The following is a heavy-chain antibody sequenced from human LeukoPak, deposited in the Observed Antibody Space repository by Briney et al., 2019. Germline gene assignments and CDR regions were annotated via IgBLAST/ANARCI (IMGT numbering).Heavy chain of an antibody. CDR3: ARGGSDY. V-gene: IGHV3-7*01. CDR1: GFTFSSYW. J-gene: IGHJ4*02. Sequence: PGGSLRLSCVASGFTFSSYWMSWVRQAPGKGLEWVANIKPDGSDKFYVDSMKGRFTISRDNAKNSVYLQMNSLRVEETAVYYCARGGSDYWGQGTLVTVSS. D-gene: IGHD2-15*01. CDR2: IKPDGSDK.